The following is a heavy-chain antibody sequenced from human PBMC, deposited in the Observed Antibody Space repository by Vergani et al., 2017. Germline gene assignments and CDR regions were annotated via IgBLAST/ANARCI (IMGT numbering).Heavy chain of an antibody. CDR3: AKVEAYSSGWSSYYYGMDV. Sequence: VQLVESGGGVVQPGRSLRLSCAASGFTFSSYAMSWVRQAPGKGLEWVSAISGSGGSTYYADSVKGRFTISRDNSKNTLYLQMNSLRAEDTAVYYCAKVEAYSSGWSSYYYGMDVWGQGTTVTVSS. CDR2: ISGSGGST. V-gene: IGHV3-23*04. J-gene: IGHJ6*02. CDR1: GFTFSSYA. D-gene: IGHD6-19*01.